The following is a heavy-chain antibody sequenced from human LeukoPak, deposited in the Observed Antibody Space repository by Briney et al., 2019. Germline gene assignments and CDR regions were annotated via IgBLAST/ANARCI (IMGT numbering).Heavy chain of an antibody. CDR1: GFTFSSYG. V-gene: IGHV3-30*03. CDR2: ISYDGSNK. D-gene: IGHD1-26*01. J-gene: IGHJ4*02. Sequence: GRSLRLSCAASGFTFSSYGMHWVRQAPGKGLEWVAVISYDGSNKYYADSVKGRFTISRGNAENSLYLQMNSLRAEDTAVYYCARGRGGSWWGQGTLVTVSS. CDR3: ARGRGGSW.